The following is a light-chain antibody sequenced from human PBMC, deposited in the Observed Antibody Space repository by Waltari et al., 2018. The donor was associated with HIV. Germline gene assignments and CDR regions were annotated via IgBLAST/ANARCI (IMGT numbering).Light chain of an antibody. CDR3: YSTDTSGDYRV. CDR2: EDT. V-gene: IGLV3-10*01. J-gene: IGLJ2*01. CDR1: ALPKKY. Sequence: SYELTQPPSVSLSPGQQARLTCPGHALPKKYAYWYQQRSGPAPVLVIYEDTKRSSGIPERFSASSSGTLATLTINGAQVEDEADYYCYSTDTSGDYRVFGGGTKLTVL.